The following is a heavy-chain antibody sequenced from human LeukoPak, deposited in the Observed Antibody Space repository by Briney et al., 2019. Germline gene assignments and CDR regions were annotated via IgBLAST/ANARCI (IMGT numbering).Heavy chain of an antibody. Sequence: GGSLRLSCAASGFTFNNYAMSWVRQAPGKGLDWVSAISGSGGSTYYADPLKGRFTISRDNSKSTLYLQMNSLRAEDTALYYCAKDGIGGIYYDSSGYFDNWGQGTLVTVSS. V-gene: IGHV3-23*01. D-gene: IGHD3-22*01. J-gene: IGHJ4*02. CDR1: GFTFNNYA. CDR2: ISGSGGST. CDR3: AKDGIGGIYYDSSGYFDN.